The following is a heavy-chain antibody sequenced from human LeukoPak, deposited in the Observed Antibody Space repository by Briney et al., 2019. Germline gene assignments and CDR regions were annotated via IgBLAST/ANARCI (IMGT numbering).Heavy chain of an antibody. CDR2: ISAYNGNT. CDR3: ARDGPYYDFWSGYYTTFDY. D-gene: IGHD3-3*01. CDR1: GYTFTSYG. Sequence: ASVKVSCKASGYTFTSYGTSWVRPAPGQGLEWMGWISAYNGNTNYAQKLQGRVTMTTDTSTSTAYMELRSLRSDDTAVYYCARDGPYYDFWSGYYTTFDYWGQGTLVTVSS. V-gene: IGHV1-18*01. J-gene: IGHJ4*02.